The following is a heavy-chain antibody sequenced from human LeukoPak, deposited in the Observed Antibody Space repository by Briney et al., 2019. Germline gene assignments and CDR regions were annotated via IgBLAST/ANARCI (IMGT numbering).Heavy chain of an antibody. CDR2: INWNGGST. Sequence: GGSLRLSCAASGFTFDDYGMSWVRQAPGKGLEWVSGINWNGGSTGYADSVKGRFTISRDNAKNSLYLQMNSLRAEDTAVYYCASQTYPSGWYEPLYFDYWGQGTLVTVSS. CDR3: ASQTYPSGWYEPLYFDY. J-gene: IGHJ4*02. D-gene: IGHD6-19*01. V-gene: IGHV3-20*04. CDR1: GFTFDDYG.